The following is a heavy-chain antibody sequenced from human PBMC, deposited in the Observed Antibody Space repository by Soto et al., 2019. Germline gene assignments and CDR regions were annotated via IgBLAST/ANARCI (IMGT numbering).Heavy chain of an antibody. V-gene: IGHV1-18*01. CDR1: GYTFTSFG. Sequence: ASVKVSCKTSGYTFTSFGISWVRQAPGQGLEGMGGISAYDGDTNYAQKLQDRVSMTKDTSTDTAYLELSSLRSEDTAVYYCATDPVVVPAAIGGYWGQGTLDPGS. D-gene: IGHD2-2*01. CDR3: ATDPVVVPAAIGGY. J-gene: IGHJ4*02. CDR2: ISAYDGDT.